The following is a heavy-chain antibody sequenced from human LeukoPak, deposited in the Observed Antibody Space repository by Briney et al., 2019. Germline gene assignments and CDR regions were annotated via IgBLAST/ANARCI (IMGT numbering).Heavy chain of an antibody. CDR3: AKEES. J-gene: IGHJ4*02. V-gene: IGHV3-7*01. CDR1: GFRFRNSW. Sequence: GGSLRLTCVASGFRFRNSWMCWVRQAPGKGPEWVASIKEDGSEKLYVDSVEGRFTISRDNAKNSLYLEMNSLRAEDTAVYYCAKEESWGQGTLVTVSS. CDR2: IKEDGSEK.